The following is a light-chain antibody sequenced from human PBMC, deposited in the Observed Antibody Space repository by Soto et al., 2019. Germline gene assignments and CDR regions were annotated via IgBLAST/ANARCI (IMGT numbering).Light chain of an antibody. J-gene: IGKJ2*01. Sequence: EIVLTQSPATLSLSPGERATLSCRASQSVSSYLAWYQQKPGQVPRLLIYEASHRATGIPARFSGSGSGSDFTLTCSTLEPEDCAVYYGQQRSNWPPTYTFGQGNKLEIK. CDR2: EAS. V-gene: IGKV3-11*01. CDR1: QSVSSY. CDR3: QQRSNWPPTYT.